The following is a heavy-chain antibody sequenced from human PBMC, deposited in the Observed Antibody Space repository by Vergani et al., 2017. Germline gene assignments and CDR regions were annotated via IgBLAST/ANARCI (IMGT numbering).Heavy chain of an antibody. CDR1: GGSFSGYY. J-gene: IGHJ4*02. Sequence: QVQLQQWGAGLLKPSEPLSLTCAVYGGSFSGYYWSWIRQPPGKGLEWIGEINHSGRTNYNPSLKSRVTISVDTSKNQFSLKLSSVTAADTAVYYCARGLVDDFWSGYYHWGQGTLVTVSS. CDR3: ARGLVDDFWSGYYH. D-gene: IGHD3-3*01. V-gene: IGHV4-34*01. CDR2: INHSGRT.